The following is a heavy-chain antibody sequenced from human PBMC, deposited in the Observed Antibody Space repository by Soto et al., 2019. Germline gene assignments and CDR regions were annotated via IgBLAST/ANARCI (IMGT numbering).Heavy chain of an antibody. Sequence: SETLSLTCTVSGGSISSYYWSWIRQPPGKGLEWIGYIYYSGSTNYNPSLKSRVTISVDTSKNQFSLKLSSVTAADTAVYYCARASGDYYYYYMDVWGKGTTVTVSS. CDR1: GGSISSYY. CDR3: ARASGDYYYYYMDV. J-gene: IGHJ6*03. CDR2: IYYSGST. V-gene: IGHV4-59*01.